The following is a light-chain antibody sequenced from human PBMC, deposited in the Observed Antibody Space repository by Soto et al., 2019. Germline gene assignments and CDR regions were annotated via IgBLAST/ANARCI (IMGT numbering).Light chain of an antibody. CDR1: SSDVGGYNY. CDR2: EVS. Sequence: QSALTQPASVSGSPGQSITISCTGTSSDVGGYNYVSWYQQHPGKAPKLMIYEVSNRPSGVSNRFSGSKSGNTASPTISGLQAEDEADYYCSSYTSSRTMVFGGGTKLTVL. CDR3: SSYTSSRTMV. J-gene: IGLJ2*01. V-gene: IGLV2-14*01.